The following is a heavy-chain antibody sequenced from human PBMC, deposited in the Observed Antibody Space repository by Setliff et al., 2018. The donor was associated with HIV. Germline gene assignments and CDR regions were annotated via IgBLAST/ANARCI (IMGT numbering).Heavy chain of an antibody. D-gene: IGHD2-8*01. J-gene: IGHJ4*02. V-gene: IGHV3-7*03. Sequence: GGSLRLSCVASGFTFSSHWMSWVRQAPGKGPEWVATIKPDGSENYSVDSVKGRFTISSDNVQNSLYLQMNSLRAEDTAVYYCARILQWCTFDYWGQGTLVTVSS. CDR2: IKPDGSEN. CDR1: GFTFSSHW. CDR3: ARILQWCTFDY.